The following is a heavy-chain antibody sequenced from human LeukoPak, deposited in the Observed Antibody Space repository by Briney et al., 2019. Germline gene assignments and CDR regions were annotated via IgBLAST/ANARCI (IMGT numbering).Heavy chain of an antibody. CDR1: GFTFSSYW. Sequence: GGSLRLSCAASGFTFSSYWMHWVRQAPGKGLVWVSRINSDGSSTSYADSVKGRFTISRDNAKNTLYLQMNSLRAEDTAVYYCANSPYDFWSGYPLTFDYWGQGTLVTVSS. V-gene: IGHV3-74*01. CDR2: INSDGSST. D-gene: IGHD3-3*01. CDR3: ANSPYDFWSGYPLTFDY. J-gene: IGHJ4*02.